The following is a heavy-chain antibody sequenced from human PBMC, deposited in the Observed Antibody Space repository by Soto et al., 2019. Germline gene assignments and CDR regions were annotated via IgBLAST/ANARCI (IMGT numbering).Heavy chain of an antibody. CDR3: AKDCGPVVPAAITSRCYGMDV. Sequence: QVQLVESVGGVVQPGRSLRLSCAASGFTFSSYGMHWVRQAPGKGLEWVAVISYDGSNKYYADSVKGRFTISRDNSKNTLYLQMNSLRAEDTAVYYCAKDCGPVVPAAITSRCYGMDVWGQGTTVTVSS. V-gene: IGHV3-30*18. J-gene: IGHJ6*02. CDR2: ISYDGSNK. D-gene: IGHD2-2*01. CDR1: GFTFSSYG.